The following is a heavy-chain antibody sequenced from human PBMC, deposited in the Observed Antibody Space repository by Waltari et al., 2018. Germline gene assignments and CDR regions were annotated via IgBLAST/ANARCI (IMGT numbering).Heavy chain of an antibody. CDR3: ARNKDSSSWYSYYYGMDV. CDR2: IIPIFGTA. J-gene: IGHJ6*02. D-gene: IGHD6-13*01. CDR1: GGTFSSYA. V-gene: IGHV1-69*12. Sequence: QVQLVQSGAEVKKPGSSVKVSCKASGGTFSSYAISGVRQAPGQGLEWMGGIIPIFGTANYAQKFQGRVTITADESTSTAYMELSSLRSEDTAVYYCARNKDSSSWYSYYYGMDVWGQGTTVTVSS.